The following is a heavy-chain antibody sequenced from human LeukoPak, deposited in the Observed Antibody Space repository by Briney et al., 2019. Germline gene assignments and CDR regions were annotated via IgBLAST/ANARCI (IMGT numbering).Heavy chain of an antibody. CDR2: IYYSGST. Sequence: SETLSLTCTVSGGSISSGDYYWSWIRQPPGKDLEWVGYIYYSGSTYYNPSLKSRVTISVDKSKNQFSLKLSSVTAADTAVYYCASSIVVVPAAMGYWFDPWGQGTLVTVSS. CDR3: ASSIVVVPAAMGYWFDP. V-gene: IGHV4-30-4*08. J-gene: IGHJ5*02. D-gene: IGHD2-2*01. CDR1: GGSISSGDYY.